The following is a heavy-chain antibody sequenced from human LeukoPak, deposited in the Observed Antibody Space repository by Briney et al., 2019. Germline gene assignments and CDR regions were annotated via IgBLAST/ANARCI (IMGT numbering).Heavy chain of an antibody. CDR1: GFTFSNYW. J-gene: IGHJ4*02. CDR2: IDGDGTTT. D-gene: IGHD2/OR15-2a*01. CDR3: ARDLLSGFVPCAC. Sequence: PGGSLRLSCAASGFTFSNYWMHWVRQTPGKGLEWLSRIDGDGTTTNYADSVKGRFTISRDNAKNTLYLQMTSLRAGDAAVYYCARDLLSGFVPCACWGQGALVTVSS. V-gene: IGHV3-74*01.